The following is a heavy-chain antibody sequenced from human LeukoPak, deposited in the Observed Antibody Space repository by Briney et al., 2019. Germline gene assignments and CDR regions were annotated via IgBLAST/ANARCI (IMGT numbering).Heavy chain of an antibody. D-gene: IGHD6-6*01. CDR2: ISWDGGST. J-gene: IGHJ6*03. Sequence: GGSLRLSCAASGFTFDDYTMHWVRQAPGKGLEWVSLISWDGGSTYYADSVKGRFTISRDNSKNSLYLQMNSLRTEDTALYYCAKASSSSLYYYYYMDVWGKGTTVTVSS. V-gene: IGHV3-43*01. CDR3: AKASSSSLYYYYYMDV. CDR1: GFTFDDYT.